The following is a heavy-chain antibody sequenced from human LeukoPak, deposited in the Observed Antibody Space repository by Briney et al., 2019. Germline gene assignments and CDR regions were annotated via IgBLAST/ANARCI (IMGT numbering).Heavy chain of an antibody. D-gene: IGHD6-6*01. CDR2: ISYDGSNK. V-gene: IGHV3-30*18. J-gene: IGHJ2*01. CDR3: AKVRASSSYNWYFDL. Sequence: PGGSLRLSCAASGFTFSSYGMHWVRQAPGKGLEWVAVISYDGSNKYYANSVKGRFTISRDNSKNTLYLQMSSLRAEDTAIYYCAKVRASSSYNWYFDLWGRGALVTVSS. CDR1: GFTFSSYG.